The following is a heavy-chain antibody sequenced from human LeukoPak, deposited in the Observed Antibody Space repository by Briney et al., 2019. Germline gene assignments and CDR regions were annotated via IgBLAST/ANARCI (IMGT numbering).Heavy chain of an antibody. CDR1: GYTFTTYG. CDR3: ARSIVADDGDFDY. V-gene: IGHV1-2*02. Sequence: GASVKVSCKASGYTFTTYGITWVRQAPGQGLEWMGWINPNNGGTNYAQKFQGRVTMTRDTSISTAYMELSRLRSDDTAVYYCARSIVADDGDFDYWGQGTLVTVSS. CDR2: INPNNGGT. D-gene: IGHD5-12*01. J-gene: IGHJ4*02.